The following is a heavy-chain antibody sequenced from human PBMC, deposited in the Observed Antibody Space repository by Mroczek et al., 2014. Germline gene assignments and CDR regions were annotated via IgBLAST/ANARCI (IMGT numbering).Heavy chain of an antibody. Sequence: QVQLVQSGGGVVQPGRSLRLSCAASGFTFSSYAMHWVRQAPGKGLEWVAVISYDGSNKYYADSVKGRFTISRDNSKNTLYLQMNSLRAEDTAVYYCARDPGIVVVPAARAVGWFDPWGQGTLVTVSS. J-gene: IGHJ5*02. CDR2: ISYDGSNK. D-gene: IGHD2-2*01. CDR3: ARDPGIVVVPAARAVGWFDP. CDR1: GFTFSSYA. V-gene: IGHV3-30-3*01.